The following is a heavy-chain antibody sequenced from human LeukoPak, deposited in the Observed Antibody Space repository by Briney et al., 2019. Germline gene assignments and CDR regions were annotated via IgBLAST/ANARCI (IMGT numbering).Heavy chain of an antibody. J-gene: IGHJ4*02. CDR2: IKSKTDGGTT. D-gene: IGHD3-3*01. V-gene: IGHV3-15*07. CDR3: TTASFETFRSGSMYYFDS. Sequence: GGSLRLSCAASGFTFSSYGMHWVRQAPGKGLEWVGRIKSKTDGGTTDYAAPVKGRFTISRDDSKNTLYLQMNSLKTEDTAVYYCTTASFETFRSGSMYYFDSWSQGTLVTVSS. CDR1: GFTFSSYG.